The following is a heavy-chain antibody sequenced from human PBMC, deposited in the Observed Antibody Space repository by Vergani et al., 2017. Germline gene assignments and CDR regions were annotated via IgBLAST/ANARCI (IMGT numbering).Heavy chain of an antibody. Sequence: QVQLVQSGAEVKKPGASVKVSCKASGYTFTSYGISWVRQAPGQGLEWMGWISAYNGNTNYAQKLQGRVTMTTDTSTSTAYMELRSLGSDDTAVYYCAREAYDYVWGSYRWIPYYFDYWGQGTLVTVSS. J-gene: IGHJ4*02. CDR2: ISAYNGNT. CDR1: GYTFTSYG. D-gene: IGHD3-16*02. CDR3: AREAYDYVWGSYRWIPYYFDY. V-gene: IGHV1-18*01.